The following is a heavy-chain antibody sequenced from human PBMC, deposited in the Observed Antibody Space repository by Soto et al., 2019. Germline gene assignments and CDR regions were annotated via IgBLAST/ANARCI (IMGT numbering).Heavy chain of an antibody. Sequence: GGSLRLSCAASGFTFSSYAMSWVRQAPGKGLEWVSAISGSGGSTYYADSVKGRFTISRDNSKNTLYLQMNSLRAEDTAVYYCANRLGGDYEDNDAFDIWGQGTMVTVSS. CDR1: GFTFSSYA. D-gene: IGHD4-17*01. V-gene: IGHV3-23*01. CDR2: ISGSGGST. CDR3: ANRLGGDYEDNDAFDI. J-gene: IGHJ3*02.